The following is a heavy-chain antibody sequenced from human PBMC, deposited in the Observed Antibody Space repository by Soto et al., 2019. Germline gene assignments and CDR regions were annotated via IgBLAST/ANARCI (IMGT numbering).Heavy chain of an antibody. J-gene: IGHJ6*02. CDR3: ARDVANYYGMDV. D-gene: IGHD2-15*01. Sequence: ASVKVSCKASGYTFTSYDINWVRQATGQGLEWMGWMNPNSGNTGYAQKFQGRVTMTRNTSISTAYMELSSLRSEDTAVYYCARDVANYYGMDVWGQGTTVTVSS. CDR1: GYTFTSYD. V-gene: IGHV1-8*01. CDR2: MNPNSGNT.